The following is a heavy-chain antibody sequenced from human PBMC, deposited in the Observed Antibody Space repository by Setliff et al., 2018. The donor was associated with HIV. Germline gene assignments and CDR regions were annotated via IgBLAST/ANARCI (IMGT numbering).Heavy chain of an antibody. V-gene: IGHV1-2*02. CDR3: ARGTDFWSGSSNFDY. D-gene: IGHD3-3*01. CDR1: GYPFIGYY. Sequence: ASVKVSCKASGYPFIGYYLHWVRQAPGRGLEWMGWINPNSGDTEFSQNFQGRVTMTRDTSISTAYMEVTRLTSDDTAVYYCARGTDFWSGSSNFDYWGQGTQVTVSS. J-gene: IGHJ4*02. CDR2: INPNSGDT.